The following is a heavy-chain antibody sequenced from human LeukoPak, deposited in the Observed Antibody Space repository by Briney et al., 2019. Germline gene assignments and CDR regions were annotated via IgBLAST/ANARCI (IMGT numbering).Heavy chain of an antibody. V-gene: IGHV3-30*19. CDR3: ARDFGSSSNFDY. D-gene: IGHD6-6*01. CDR1: GFTFSSYG. Sequence: GGSLRLTCAASGFTFSSYGMHWVRQAPGKGLEWVAVISYDGSNKYYADSVKGRFTISRDNSKNTLYLQMNSLRAEDTAVYYCARDFGSSSNFDYWGQGTLVTVSS. J-gene: IGHJ4*02. CDR2: ISYDGSNK.